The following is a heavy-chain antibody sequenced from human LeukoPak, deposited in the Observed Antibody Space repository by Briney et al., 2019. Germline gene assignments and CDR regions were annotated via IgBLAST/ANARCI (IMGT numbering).Heavy chain of an antibody. Sequence: PSETLSLTCTVSGGSISSYYWSWIRQPPGEGLEWIGYIYTSGSTNYNPSLKSRVTISVDTSKNKFSLKLSSVTAADTAVYYCARQNKRITIFGVVISGFVPWGQGTLVTVSS. CDR3: ARQNKRITIFGVVISGFVP. V-gene: IGHV4-4*09. D-gene: IGHD3-3*01. CDR1: GGSISSYY. CDR2: IYTSGST. J-gene: IGHJ5*02.